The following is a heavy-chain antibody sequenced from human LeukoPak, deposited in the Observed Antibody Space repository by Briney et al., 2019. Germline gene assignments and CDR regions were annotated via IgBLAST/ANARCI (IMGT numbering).Heavy chain of an antibody. CDR1: GFTFSSYS. V-gene: IGHV3-48*01. Sequence: GGSLRLSCAASGFTFSSYSMSWVRQAPGKGLEWVSFISSSSSTIYHADSVKGRFTISRDNAKNTLYLQMNSLRAEDTAVYYCAKTTATANPFDYWGQGTLVTVSS. J-gene: IGHJ4*02. CDR2: ISSSSSTI. D-gene: IGHD6-13*01. CDR3: AKTTATANPFDY.